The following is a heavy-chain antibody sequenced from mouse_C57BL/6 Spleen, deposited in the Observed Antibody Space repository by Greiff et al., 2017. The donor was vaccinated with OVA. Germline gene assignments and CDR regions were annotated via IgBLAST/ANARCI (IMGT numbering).Heavy chain of an antibody. CDR3: ARQGDGNYDYYAMDY. J-gene: IGHJ4*01. CDR2: ISNLAYSI. Sequence: EVKLVESGGGLVQPGGSLKLSCAASGFTFSDYGMAWVRQAPRKGPEWVAFISNLAYSIYYADTVTGRFTISRENAKNTLYLEMSSLRSEDTAMYYCARQGDGNYDYYAMDYWGQGTSVTVSS. V-gene: IGHV5-15*01. D-gene: IGHD2-1*01. CDR1: GFTFSDYG.